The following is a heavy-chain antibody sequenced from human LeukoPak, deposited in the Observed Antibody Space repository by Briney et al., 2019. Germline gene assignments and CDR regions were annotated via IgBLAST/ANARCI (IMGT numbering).Heavy chain of an antibody. V-gene: IGHV1-18*01. CDR1: GYTFTSYG. CDR2: ISAYNGNT. CDR3: ARGGGNWNVPDCFDY. J-gene: IGHJ4*02. D-gene: IGHD1-1*01. Sequence: GASVTVSCKASGYTFTSYGISWVRQAPGQGLEWMGWISAYNGNTNYAQKLQGRVAMTTDTSTSTAYMELRSLRSDDTAVYYCARGGGNWNVPDCFDYWGQGTLVTVSS.